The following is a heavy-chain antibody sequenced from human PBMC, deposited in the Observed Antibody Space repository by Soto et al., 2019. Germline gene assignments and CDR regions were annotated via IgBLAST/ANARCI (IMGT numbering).Heavy chain of an antibody. Sequence: QVQLVQSGAEVKKPGSSVKVSCTASGGTFSSYTISWVRQAPGQGLEWMGRIIPILGIANYAQQCQGTVTITADKTTSTAYMELSSLRSEDTAVYYCASLECCGGYDGYQQLVPTPDAFDIWGQGTMVTVSS. CDR3: ASLECCGGYDGYQQLVPTPDAFDI. CDR1: GGTFSSYT. V-gene: IGHV1-69*02. J-gene: IGHJ3*02. CDR2: IIPILGIA. D-gene: IGHD6-13*01.